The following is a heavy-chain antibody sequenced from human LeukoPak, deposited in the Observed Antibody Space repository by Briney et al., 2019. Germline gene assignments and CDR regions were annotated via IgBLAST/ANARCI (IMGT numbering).Heavy chain of an antibody. CDR2: IYPGDSDT. CDR1: GYSFTTYW. D-gene: IGHD3-10*01. V-gene: IGHV5-51*01. Sequence: GESLKISCKVSGYSFTTYWIGWVRQMPGKGLEWMGIIYPGDSDTRYSPSFQGQVTISADKSISTAYLQWSSLKASDTAMYYCARDGGPEGDYFDYWGQGTLVTVSS. CDR3: ARDGGPEGDYFDY. J-gene: IGHJ4*02.